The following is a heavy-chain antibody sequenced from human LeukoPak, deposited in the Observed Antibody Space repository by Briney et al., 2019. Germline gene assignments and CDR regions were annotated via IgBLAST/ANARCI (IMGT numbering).Heavy chain of an antibody. CDR2: ITSSSTYI. Sequence: GGSLRLSCAASGFTFSSFGMNWVRQAPGKGLEWVSSITSSSTYIYYADSVKGRFTISRDNAESSLYLQMNSLRAEDTAVYYCARSDYGGNSDDAFDIWGQGTMVTVSS. CDR3: ARSDYGGNSDDAFDI. J-gene: IGHJ3*02. D-gene: IGHD4-23*01. CDR1: GFTFSSFG. V-gene: IGHV3-21*01.